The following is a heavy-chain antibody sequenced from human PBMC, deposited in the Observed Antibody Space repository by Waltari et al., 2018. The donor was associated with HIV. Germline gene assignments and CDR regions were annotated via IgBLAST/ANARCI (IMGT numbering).Heavy chain of an antibody. Sequence: QLQLQESGPGLVQPSETLSLPCTVSDGSIDRSSYYWGWLRQRPGKGLEWIGSIYYSWSTYDNPSLKSRVTISVDTSKNRFSLKLSSVTAADTAVYYCARHVGGYDRSGYFPYYFDYWGQGALVTVSS. D-gene: IGHD3-22*01. V-gene: IGHV4-39*01. CDR3: ARHVGGYDRSGYFPYYFDY. J-gene: IGHJ4*02. CDR1: DGSIDRSSYY. CDR2: IYYSWST.